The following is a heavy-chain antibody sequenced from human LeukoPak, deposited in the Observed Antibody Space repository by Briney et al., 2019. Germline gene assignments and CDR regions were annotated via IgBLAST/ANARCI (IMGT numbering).Heavy chain of an antibody. J-gene: IGHJ1*01. CDR2: IKSNKYGGTT. Sequence: GGSLRLSCAASRFTFADYAMTWFRQAPGKGLEWVGFIKSNKYGGTTEFDASVKGRFTISRDDSKSIVYLQMNSLKTEDTGAYYCSQSRGGRSVWFYGNWGQGTLVTVSS. V-gene: IGHV3-49*03. D-gene: IGHD6-19*01. CDR3: SQSRGGRSVWFYGN. CDR1: RFTFADYA.